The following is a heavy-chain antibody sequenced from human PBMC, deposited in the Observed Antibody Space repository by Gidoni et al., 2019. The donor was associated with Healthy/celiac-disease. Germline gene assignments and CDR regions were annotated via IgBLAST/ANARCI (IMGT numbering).Heavy chain of an antibody. Sequence: QVQLQQWGAGLLKPSETLSLTCAVSGGSFSGYYWSWIRQPPRKGLEWIGEIHNSGSTNYNPSLKSRVTISVDTSKNQFSLKLSSVTAADTAVYYCARGPAMIVVVITTSPFDYWGQGTLVTVSS. J-gene: IGHJ4*02. V-gene: IGHV4-34*01. CDR1: GGSFSGYY. CDR3: ARGPAMIVVVITTSPFDY. CDR2: IHNSGST. D-gene: IGHD3-22*01.